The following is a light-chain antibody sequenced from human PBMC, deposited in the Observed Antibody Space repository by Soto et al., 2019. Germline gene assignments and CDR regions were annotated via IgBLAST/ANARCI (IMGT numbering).Light chain of an antibody. Sequence: DMPMTQSPSSLSASVGDSVTITCRASPGISNFLAWYQQKPGKVPKLLIYAASTVQSGVPSRFSGSGSGTDFTLTISSLQPEDVATYYCQKYNSAPLTFGGGTKVEIK. V-gene: IGKV1-27*01. CDR3: QKYNSAPLT. CDR2: AAS. CDR1: PGISNF. J-gene: IGKJ4*01.